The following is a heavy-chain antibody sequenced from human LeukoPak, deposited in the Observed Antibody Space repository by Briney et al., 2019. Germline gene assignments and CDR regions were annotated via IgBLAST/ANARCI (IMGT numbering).Heavy chain of an antibody. CDR3: ARGSHNWFDP. CDR1: GYTFTSYA. Sequence: ASVKVSCKASGYTFTSYAINWVRQATGQVLEWMGWMNPNRGNTGYAKKFQGRVTMTRNTSISTDYMELSSLRSEDTAVYYCARGSHNWFDPWGQGTLVTVSS. J-gene: IGHJ5*02. CDR2: MNPNRGNT. V-gene: IGHV1-8*01.